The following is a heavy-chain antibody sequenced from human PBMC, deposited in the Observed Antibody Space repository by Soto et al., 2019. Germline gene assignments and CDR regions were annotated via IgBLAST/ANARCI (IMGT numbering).Heavy chain of an antibody. CDR1: GGSFSGFY. J-gene: IGHJ6*02. V-gene: IGHV4-34*01. CDR3: ARDGKYSDGHPSDYYVMDV. CDR2: INHRGST. D-gene: IGHD5-18*01. Sequence: SETLSLTSAVFGGSFSGFYWRWIRQPPGKGLEWIGDINHRGSTNYNPSLKSRVTISVDTSKNQFSLKLSSMTAADTAVYYCARDGKYSDGHPSDYYVMDVWGQGTTVTVSS.